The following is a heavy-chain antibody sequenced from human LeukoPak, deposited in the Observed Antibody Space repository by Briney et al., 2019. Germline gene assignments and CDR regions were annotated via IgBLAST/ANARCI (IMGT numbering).Heavy chain of an antibody. J-gene: IGHJ4*02. V-gene: IGHV1-18*01. CDR2: ISAYNGNT. Sequence: ASVKVSCKASGYTFTSYGISWVRQAPGQGLERMGWISAYNGNTNYAQKLQGRVTMTTDTSTSTAYMELRSLRSDDTAVYYCARVVDTAMVLGNYYFDYWGQGTLVTVSS. D-gene: IGHD5-18*01. CDR1: GYTFTSYG. CDR3: ARVVDTAMVLGNYYFDY.